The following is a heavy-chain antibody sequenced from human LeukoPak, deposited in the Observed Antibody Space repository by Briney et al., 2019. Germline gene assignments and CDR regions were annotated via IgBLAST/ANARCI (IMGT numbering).Heavy chain of an antibody. CDR3: SKVSYDSSGYCYLDY. D-gene: IGHD3-22*01. CDR2: ISGSGCST. V-gene: IGHV3-23*01. Sequence: PGGSLRLSCAASGFTFSSYVMSWVRQAPGKGLEWVSAISGSGCSTYYADSVKGRFTISSDNSQKTLYLQMNDLRADDTAVYFCSKVSYDSSGYCYLDYWGQGTLVTVSS. J-gene: IGHJ4*02. CDR1: GFTFSSYV.